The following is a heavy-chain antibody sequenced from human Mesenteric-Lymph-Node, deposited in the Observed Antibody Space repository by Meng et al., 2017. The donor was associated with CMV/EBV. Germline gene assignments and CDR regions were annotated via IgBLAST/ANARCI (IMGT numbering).Heavy chain of an antibody. CDR1: GFTFDDYG. D-gene: IGHD2-15*01. J-gene: IGHJ6*02. V-gene: IGHV3-7*01. Sequence: GESLKISCAASGFTFDDYGMSWVRQAPGKGLEWVANIKQDGSEKNYVDSVKGRFSVSRDNAKNSLYLQMDTLRAEDTAVYYCAREILEVAYSMDVWGQGTKVTVSS. CDR3: AREILEVAYSMDV. CDR2: IKQDGSEK.